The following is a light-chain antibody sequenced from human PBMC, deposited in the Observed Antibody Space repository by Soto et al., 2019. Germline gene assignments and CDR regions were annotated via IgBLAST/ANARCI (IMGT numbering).Light chain of an antibody. J-gene: IGKJ4*01. CDR1: QDISNY. V-gene: IGKV1-33*01. Sequence: DIQMTQSPSSLSASVGDRVTITCQASQDISNYLNWYQQKPGKAPKLLIYDASNLETGVPSRFSGSGSGTDFTCTVSSLQPEDMATYYCQQYDNLPPLTFGGGTEVEIK. CDR3: QQYDNLPPLT. CDR2: DAS.